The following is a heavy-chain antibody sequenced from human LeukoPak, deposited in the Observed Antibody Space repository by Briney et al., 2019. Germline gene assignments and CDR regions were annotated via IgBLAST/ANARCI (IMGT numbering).Heavy chain of an antibody. Sequence: PGGSLRLSCAASGFTFDDYAMHWVRQAPGKGLEWVSGISWNSGSIGYADSVKGRFTISRDNAKNSLYLQMNSLRAEDTALYYCARTPRAHDAFDIWGQGTMVTVSS. CDR1: GFTFDDYA. D-gene: IGHD1/OR15-1a*01. CDR2: ISWNSGSI. V-gene: IGHV3-9*01. J-gene: IGHJ3*02. CDR3: ARTPRAHDAFDI.